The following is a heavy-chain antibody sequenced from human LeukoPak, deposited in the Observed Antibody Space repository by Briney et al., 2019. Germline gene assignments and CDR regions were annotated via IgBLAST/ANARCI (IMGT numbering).Heavy chain of an antibody. V-gene: IGHV1-46*01. D-gene: IGHD4-17*01. Sequence: ASVKVSCKASGYTFTSYYLYWVRQAPGQGLEWMGVINPSGGSTTSAQKFQGRVTMTRDTSTSTVYMELSRLRSEDTAVYYCARGGYGDRIDYWGQGTLVSVSS. CDR3: ARGGYGDRIDY. CDR2: INPSGGST. J-gene: IGHJ4*02. CDR1: GYTFTSYY.